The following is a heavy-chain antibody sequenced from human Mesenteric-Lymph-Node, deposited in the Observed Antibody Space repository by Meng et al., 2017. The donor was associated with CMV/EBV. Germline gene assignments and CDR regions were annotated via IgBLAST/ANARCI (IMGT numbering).Heavy chain of an antibody. D-gene: IGHD5-18*01. CDR3: ARETAGKYSYGPGGAFDI. V-gene: IGHV3-21*01. CDR1: GFTFSSYS. J-gene: IGHJ3*02. Sequence: GESLKISCAASGFTFSSYSMNWVRQAPGKGLEWVSSISSSSSYIYYADSVKGRFTISRDNAKNSLYLQMNSLRAEDTAVYYCARETAGKYSYGPGGAFDIWGQGTMVTVSS. CDR2: ISSSSSYI.